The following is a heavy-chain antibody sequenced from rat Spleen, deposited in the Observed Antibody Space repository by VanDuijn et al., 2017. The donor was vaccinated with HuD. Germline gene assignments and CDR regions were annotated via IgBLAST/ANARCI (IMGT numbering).Heavy chain of an antibody. CDR2: ISPSGVT. V-gene: IGHV5S13*01. CDR1: GFTFSNYG. J-gene: IGHJ3*01. Sequence: EVHLVESGGGLVQPGRSLKLSCAASGFTFSNYGMAWVRQTPTKGLEWVASISPSGVTYYRDSVKGRFTVSRENAKSTLYLLMDSLRSEDTATYYCVRQDTSGYSNWFAYWGQGTLVTVSS. CDR3: VRQDTSGYSNWFAY. D-gene: IGHD4-3*01.